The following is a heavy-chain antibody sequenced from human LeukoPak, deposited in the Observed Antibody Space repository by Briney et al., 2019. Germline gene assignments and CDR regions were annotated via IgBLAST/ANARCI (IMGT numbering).Heavy chain of an antibody. CDR1: GFTFDNNA. CDR2: ISWNRGSI. J-gene: IGHJ6*03. Sequence: GGSLRLSCAASGFTFDNNAMHWVRHAPGKGLEWVSGISWNRGSIDYADSVKGRFTISRDNSKNTLYLQMNSLRAEDTAVYYCAKDHFDSSGSYYVYYYYYMDVWGKGTTVTVSS. V-gene: IGHV3-9*01. D-gene: IGHD1-26*01. CDR3: AKDHFDSSGSYYVYYYYYMDV.